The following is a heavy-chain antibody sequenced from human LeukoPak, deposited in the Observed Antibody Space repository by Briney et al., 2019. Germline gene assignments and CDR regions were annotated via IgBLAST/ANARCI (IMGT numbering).Heavy chain of an antibody. D-gene: IGHD2-21*01. J-gene: IGHJ6*02. Sequence: GGSLRLSCAASGFTFSSYGMHWVRQAPGKGLEWVAVISYDGSNKYYADSVKGRFTISRDNSKNTLYLQMNSLRAEDTAVYYCAKVAVAYWYYGMDLWGQGTTVTVSS. CDR2: ISYDGSNK. V-gene: IGHV3-30*18. CDR1: GFTFSSYG. CDR3: AKVAVAYWYYGMDL.